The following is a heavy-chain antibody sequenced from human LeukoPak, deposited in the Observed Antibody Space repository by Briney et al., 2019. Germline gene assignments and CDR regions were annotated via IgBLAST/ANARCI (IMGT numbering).Heavy chain of an antibody. J-gene: IGHJ4*02. V-gene: IGHV3-30-3*01. CDR3: ARSVAGTPDY. CDR2: ISYDGGNK. D-gene: IGHD6-19*01. CDR1: GFTFSSYA. Sequence: GGSLRLSCAASGFTFSSYAMYWVRQAPGKGLEWVAVISYDGGNKYYADSVKGRFTISRDNSKNTLHLQTNSLRAEDTAVYYCARSVAGTPDYWGRGTLVTVSS.